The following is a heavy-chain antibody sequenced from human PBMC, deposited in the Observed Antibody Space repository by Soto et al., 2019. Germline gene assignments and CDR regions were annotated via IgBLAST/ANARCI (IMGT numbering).Heavy chain of an antibody. D-gene: IGHD3-22*01. J-gene: IGHJ6*02. CDR2: IYHSGST. CDR3: ARSPDSSGYYPRWYYYGMDV. Sequence: TSETLSLTCAASGGSISSSNWWSWVRQPPGKGLEWIGEIYHSGSTNYNPSLKSRVTISVDKSKNQFSLKLSSVTAADTAVYYCARSPDSSGYYPRWYYYGMDVWGQGTTVTVSS. CDR1: GGSISSSNW. V-gene: IGHV4-4*02.